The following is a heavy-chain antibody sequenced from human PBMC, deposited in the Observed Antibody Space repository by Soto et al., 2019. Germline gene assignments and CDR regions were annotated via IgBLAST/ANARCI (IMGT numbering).Heavy chain of an antibody. CDR1: GFTFRSYD. V-gene: IGHV3-23*01. CDR3: AKDFYDPGAFDI. CDR2: TSPSGGST. D-gene: IGHD3-3*01. Sequence: EVQLLESGGGLVQPGGSLRLSCAASGFTFRSYDMSWVRQAPGKGLEWVSGTSPSGGSTYYAASVKGRFTISRDNSKNTLHLQMSSLRAEDTALYYCAKDFYDPGAFDIWGQGTMVTVSS. J-gene: IGHJ3*02.